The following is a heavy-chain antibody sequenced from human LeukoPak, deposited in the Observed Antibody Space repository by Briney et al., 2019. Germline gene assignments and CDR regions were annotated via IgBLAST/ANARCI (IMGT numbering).Heavy chain of an antibody. D-gene: IGHD3-10*01. Sequence: GGSLRLSCAASRFTFSRYAMHWVRQAPGKGLEWVSVIYSGGSTYYADSVKGRFTISRDNSKNTLYLQMNSLRAEDTAVYYCARDLFPTYFDYWGQGTLVTVSS. J-gene: IGHJ4*02. CDR3: ARDLFPTYFDY. CDR2: IYSGGST. V-gene: IGHV3-66*01. CDR1: RFTFSRYA.